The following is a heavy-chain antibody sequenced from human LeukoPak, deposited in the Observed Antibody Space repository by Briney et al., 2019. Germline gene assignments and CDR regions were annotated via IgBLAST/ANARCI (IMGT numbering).Heavy chain of an antibody. D-gene: IGHD2-15*01. CDR2: ISAYNGNT. CDR1: GYTFTSYG. CDR3: ARDLSRSCSGGSCYPPSNWFDP. Sequence: GASVRVSCKASGYTFTSYGISWVRQAPGQGLEWMGWISAYNGNTNYAQKLQGRVTMTTDTSTSTAYMELRSLRSDDTAVYYCARDLSRSCSGGSCYPPSNWFDPWGQGTLVTVSS. V-gene: IGHV1-18*01. J-gene: IGHJ5*02.